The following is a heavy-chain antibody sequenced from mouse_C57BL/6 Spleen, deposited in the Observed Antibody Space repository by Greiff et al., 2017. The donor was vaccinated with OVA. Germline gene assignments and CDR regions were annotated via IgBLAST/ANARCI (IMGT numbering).Heavy chain of an antibody. V-gene: IGHV2-5*01. J-gene: IGHJ4*01. CDR2: IWRGGST. CDR3: AKKGGYYGNYDAMDY. CDR1: GFSITSYG. D-gene: IGHD2-1*01. Sequence: QVQLKESGPGLVQPSQSLSITCTVSGFSITSYGVHWVRQSPGKGLEWLGVIWRGGSTDYNAAFMSRLSITKDNSKSQVFFKMNSLQADDTAIYYCAKKGGYYGNYDAMDYWGQGTSVTVSS.